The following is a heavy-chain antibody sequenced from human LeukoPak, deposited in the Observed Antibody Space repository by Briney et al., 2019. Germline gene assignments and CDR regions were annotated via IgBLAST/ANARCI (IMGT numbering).Heavy chain of an antibody. D-gene: IGHD3-10*01. CDR2: FDPEDGET. Sequence: ASVTVSRKLSVYTLTELSMHWVRQAPGKGREGMGGFDPEDGETIYAQKFQGRVTITEDTSTDAAYMELSSLRSEDTAVYYCATGYGPMVQGVIIYYWGQGTLVTISS. CDR3: ATGYGPMVQGVIIYY. CDR1: VYTLTELS. J-gene: IGHJ4*02. V-gene: IGHV1-24*01.